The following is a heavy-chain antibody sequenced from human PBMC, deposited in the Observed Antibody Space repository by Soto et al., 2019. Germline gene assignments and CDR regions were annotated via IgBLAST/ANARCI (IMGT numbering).Heavy chain of an antibody. D-gene: IGHD1-1*01. Sequence: QVHLVQSGAEVKKPGASVKVSCKGSGYAFTTYGITWVRQAPGQGLEWRGWISAHNGNTNYAQKRQGRVTVTRDTSTSTAYMELRSQRSDDTAVYYCARGRYGDYWGQGALVTVSS. CDR1: GYAFTTYG. V-gene: IGHV1-18*01. CDR2: ISAHNGNT. CDR3: ARGRYGDY. J-gene: IGHJ4*02.